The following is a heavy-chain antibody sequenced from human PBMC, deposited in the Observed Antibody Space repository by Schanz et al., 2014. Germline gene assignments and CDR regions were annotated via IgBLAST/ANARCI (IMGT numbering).Heavy chain of an antibody. CDR3: AKEKEELAADGSFFDY. CDR1: GFTFITYT. Sequence: VQLVESGGGVVQPGRSLRLSCATSGFTFITYTMNWVRQTPGKGLEWVSFIISSGTSIYYAGSVKGRFTISRDNSKNTVNLQMNSLRAEDTAVYYCAKEKEELAADGSFFDYWGQGTLVTVSS. J-gene: IGHJ4*02. D-gene: IGHD1-1*01. CDR2: IISSGTSI. V-gene: IGHV3-48*01.